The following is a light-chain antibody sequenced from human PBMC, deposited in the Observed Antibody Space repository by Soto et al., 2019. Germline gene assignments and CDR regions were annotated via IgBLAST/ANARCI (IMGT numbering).Light chain of an antibody. CDR1: SSDVGSYNL. CDR2: EVS. Sequence: QSVLTQPASVSGSPGQSITISCTGTSSDVGSYNLVSWYQQHPGKAPKLMIYEVSKRPSGVSNRSSGSKSGNTASLTISGLQAEDEADYYCCSYAGSSGYVFGTGTKLTVL. CDR3: CSYAGSSGYV. V-gene: IGLV2-23*02. J-gene: IGLJ1*01.